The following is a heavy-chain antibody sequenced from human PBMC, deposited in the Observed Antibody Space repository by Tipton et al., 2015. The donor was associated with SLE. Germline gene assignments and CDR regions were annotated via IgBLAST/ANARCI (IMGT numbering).Heavy chain of an antibody. CDR2: FYYSGST. CDR1: CGSIPTYY. D-gene: IGHD3-3*01. Sequence: TLSLTCAVSCGSIPTYYWSWIRQSPGKGLEWVGYFYYSGSTKYNPSLKSRVTMSVDTSKNHFSVKLSSVTAADTAIYYCARVWSGYSSPYFDLWGRGTLVTVSS. J-gene: IGHJ2*01. V-gene: IGHV4-59*01. CDR3: ARVWSGYSSPYFDL.